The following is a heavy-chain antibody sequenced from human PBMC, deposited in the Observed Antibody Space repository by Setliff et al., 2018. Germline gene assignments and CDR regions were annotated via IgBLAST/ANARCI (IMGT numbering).Heavy chain of an antibody. Sequence: KPSETLSLTCTVSGGSISSYYWSWIRQPAGKGLEWIGHIYIGGSANYNPSLNSRVTMSIDTSKNQFSLKLNSVTAADMAVYYCAREQWLDPPGYYYMDVWAKGTTVTVSS. CDR1: GGSISSYY. CDR2: IYIGGSA. D-gene: IGHD6-19*01. CDR3: AREQWLDPPGYYYMDV. J-gene: IGHJ6*03. V-gene: IGHV4-4*07.